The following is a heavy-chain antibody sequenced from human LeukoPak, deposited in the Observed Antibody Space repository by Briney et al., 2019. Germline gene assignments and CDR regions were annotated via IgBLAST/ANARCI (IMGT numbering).Heavy chain of an antibody. Sequence: PGGSLRLSCAASGFTFSSYSMNWVRQAPGKGLEWVSSTSSSSSYIYYADSVKGRFTISRDNAKNSLYLQMNSLRAEDTAVYYCARAVYCGGDCYPPHLDYWGQGTLVTVSS. CDR1: GFTFSSYS. D-gene: IGHD2-21*02. V-gene: IGHV3-21*01. J-gene: IGHJ4*02. CDR3: ARAVYCGGDCYPPHLDY. CDR2: TSSSSSYI.